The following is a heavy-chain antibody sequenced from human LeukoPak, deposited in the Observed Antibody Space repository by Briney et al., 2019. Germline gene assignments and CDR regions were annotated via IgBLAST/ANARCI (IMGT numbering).Heavy chain of an antibody. J-gene: IGHJ4*02. Sequence: GGSLRLSCAASGFTFDDYGMSWVRHAPGKGLKWVSGINWNGGSTGYADSVKGRFTISRDNAKNSLYLQMNSLRAEDTALYYCARDQMITFGGVIVAFDYWGQGTLVTVSS. V-gene: IGHV3-20*04. CDR2: INWNGGST. D-gene: IGHD3-16*02. CDR3: ARDQMITFGGVIVAFDY. CDR1: GFTFDDYG.